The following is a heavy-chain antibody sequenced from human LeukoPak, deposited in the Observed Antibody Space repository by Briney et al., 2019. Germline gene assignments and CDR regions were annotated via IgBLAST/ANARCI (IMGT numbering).Heavy chain of an antibody. J-gene: IGHJ6*03. CDR2: IGGSGGFTT. Sequence: QPGGSLRLSCEASGFTFSNYGMNWVRQAPGKGLEWVSGIGGSGGFTTYFADSVKGRFTISRDNAKNSLYLQMNSLRAEDTAVYYCARDHSGYDYRPMDVWGKGTTVTISS. CDR1: GFTFSNYG. D-gene: IGHD5-12*01. CDR3: ARDHSGYDYRPMDV. V-gene: IGHV3-23*01.